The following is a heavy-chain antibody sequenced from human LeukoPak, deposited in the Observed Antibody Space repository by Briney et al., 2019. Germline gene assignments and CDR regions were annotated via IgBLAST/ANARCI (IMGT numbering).Heavy chain of an antibody. J-gene: IGHJ4*02. V-gene: IGHV4-31*03. D-gene: IGHD3-22*01. Sequence: SQTLSLTCTVSGGSISSGGYYWSWIRQHPGKGLEWIGYIYYSGSAYYNPSLKSRVTISVDTSKNQFSLKLSSVTAADTAVYYCAGAPRVVITGRILNYWGQGTLVTVSS. CDR1: GGSISSGGYY. CDR2: IYYSGSA. CDR3: AGAPRVVITGRILNY.